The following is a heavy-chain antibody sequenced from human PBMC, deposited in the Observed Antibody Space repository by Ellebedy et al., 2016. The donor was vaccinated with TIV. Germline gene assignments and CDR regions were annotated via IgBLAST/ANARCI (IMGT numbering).Heavy chain of an antibody. V-gene: IGHV5-51*01. J-gene: IGHJ4*02. Sequence: GESLKISCKGSGYSSTNYWIAWVRQMPGKGLEWMGIIYLRDSDTTSSPSFQGQVTISADKSISTAYLQWSSLKASDTAMYYCARGVLTGEPEVLGDWGQGTLVTVSS. CDR1: GYSSTNYW. CDR2: IYLRDSDT. CDR3: ARGVLTGEPEVLGD. D-gene: IGHD1-26*01.